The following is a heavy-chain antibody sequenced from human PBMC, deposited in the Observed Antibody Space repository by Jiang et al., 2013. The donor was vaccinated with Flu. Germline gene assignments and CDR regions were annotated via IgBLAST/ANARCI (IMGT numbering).Heavy chain of an antibody. Sequence: PGLVKPSETLSLTCTVSGGSISSYYWSWIRQPPGKGLEWIGYIYYSGSTNYNPSLKSRVTISVDTSKNQFSLKLSSVTAADTAVYYCARLVSTPYYFDYWGQGTLVTVSS. CDR2: IYYSGST. CDR3: ARLVSTPYYFDY. CDR1: GGSISSYY. V-gene: IGHV4-59*08. J-gene: IGHJ4*02. D-gene: IGHD2-8*01.